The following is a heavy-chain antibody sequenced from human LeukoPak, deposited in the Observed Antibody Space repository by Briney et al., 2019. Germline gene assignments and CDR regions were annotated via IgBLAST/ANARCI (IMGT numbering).Heavy chain of an antibody. CDR2: IYYSGST. CDR3: ARAPTYCSSTSCYIRFDY. J-gene: IGHJ4*02. CDR1: GGSISSYY. V-gene: IGHV4-59*01. Sequence: PSETLSLTRTVSGGSISSYYWSWIRQPPGKGLEWIGYIYYSGSTNYNPSLKSRVTISVDTSKNQFSLKLSSVTAADTAVYYCARAPTYCSSTSCYIRFDYWGQGTLVTVSS. D-gene: IGHD2-2*02.